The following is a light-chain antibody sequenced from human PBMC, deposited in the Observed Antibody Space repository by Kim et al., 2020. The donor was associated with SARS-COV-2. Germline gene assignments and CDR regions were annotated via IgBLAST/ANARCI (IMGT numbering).Light chain of an antibody. CDR1: QEISRY. V-gene: IGKV1-39*01. J-gene: IGKJ1*01. CDR3: QQTYSASRT. Sequence: ASVGDRVTSTCRASQEISRYLNWYQQKPGKAPKLLIYTASSLQSGVPSRFTGSGSETDFTLTISSLQPEDFATYYCQQTYSASRTFGQGTKVDIK. CDR2: TAS.